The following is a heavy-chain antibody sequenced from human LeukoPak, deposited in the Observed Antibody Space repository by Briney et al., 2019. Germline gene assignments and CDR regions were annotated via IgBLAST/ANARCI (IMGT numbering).Heavy chain of an antibody. V-gene: IGHV1-69*13. Sequence: ASVKVSCKASGGTFSSYAISWVRQAPGQGLEWMGGIIPIFGTANYAQKFQGRVTITADESTSTAYMELSSLRSEDTAVYYCARGSDGYSYGPDDYWGQGTLVTVSS. CDR3: ARGSDGYSYGPDDY. CDR2: IIPIFGTA. CDR1: GGTFSSYA. J-gene: IGHJ4*02. D-gene: IGHD5-18*01.